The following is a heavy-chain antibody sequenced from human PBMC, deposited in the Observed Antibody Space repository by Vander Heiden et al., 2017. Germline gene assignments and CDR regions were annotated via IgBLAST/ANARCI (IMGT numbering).Heavy chain of an antibody. CDR3: ASYYDTTYGMDV. Sequence: EVQLVESGGGLVQPGGSLRLSCPASGFPFSSYSMNWVRQAPGKGLEWVSYISSSSSTIYYADSVKGRFTISRDNGKNSLYLQMNSLRDEDTALYYCASYYDTTYGMDVWGQGTTVTVSS. V-gene: IGHV3-48*02. J-gene: IGHJ6*02. CDR1: GFPFSSYS. D-gene: IGHD3-9*01. CDR2: ISSSSSTI.